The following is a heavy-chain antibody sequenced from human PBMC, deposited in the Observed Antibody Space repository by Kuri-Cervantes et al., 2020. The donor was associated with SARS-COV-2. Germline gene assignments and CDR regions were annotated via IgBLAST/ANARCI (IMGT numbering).Heavy chain of an antibody. V-gene: IGHV4-4*07. J-gene: IGHJ4*02. CDR3: ARGRPHRLLWFGDLCDY. CDR2: IYTSGST. CDR1: GGSISSYY. Sequence: SETLSLTCTVSGGSISSYYCSWIRQPAGKGLEWIGRIYTSGSTNYNPSLKSRVTMSVDTSKNQFSLKLSSVTAADTAVYYCARGRPHRLLWFGDLCDYWGQGTLVTVSS. D-gene: IGHD3-10*01.